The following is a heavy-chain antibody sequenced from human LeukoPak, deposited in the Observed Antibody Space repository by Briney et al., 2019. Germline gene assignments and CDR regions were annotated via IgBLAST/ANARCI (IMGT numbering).Heavy chain of an antibody. CDR3: ATGGYSSSWFSPYNWFDP. D-gene: IGHD6-13*01. CDR2: INPNSCGT. V-gene: IGHV1-2*02. J-gene: IGHJ5*02. Sequence: ASVKVSCKASGYTFTSYYIHWVRQAPGQGLEWRGWINPNSCGTNYSQKFQGRVPMTRDPTISTAYMELSRLRSDDTAVYYCATGGYSSSWFSPYNWFDPWGQGTLVTVSS. CDR1: GYTFTSYY.